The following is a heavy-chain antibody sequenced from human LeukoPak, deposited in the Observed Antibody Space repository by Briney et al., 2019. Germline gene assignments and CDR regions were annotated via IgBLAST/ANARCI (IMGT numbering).Heavy chain of an antibody. D-gene: IGHD1-7*01. V-gene: IGHV4-59*01. CDR2: IYYSGST. J-gene: IGHJ5*02. CDR3: AREGITGTTDWFDP. Sequence: SGTLSLTCTVSGGSISSYYWSWIRQPPGKGLEWIGYIYYSGSTNYNPSLKSRVTISVDTSKNQFSLKLSSVTAADTAVYYCAREGITGTTDWFDPWGQGTLVTVSS. CDR1: GGSISSYY.